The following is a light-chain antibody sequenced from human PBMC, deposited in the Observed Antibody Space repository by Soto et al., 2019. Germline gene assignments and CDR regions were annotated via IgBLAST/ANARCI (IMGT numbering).Light chain of an antibody. V-gene: IGLV2-14*03. Sequence: QSALTQPASVSGFPGQSITIACTGTSSDVGGYNYVSWYQQHPDNAPKLMIYDVSDRPSGVSNRFSGSKSGNTASLTISWLQAEDEADYYCSSYTSTSTLVFGGGTKLTVL. CDR1: SSDVGGYNY. J-gene: IGLJ2*01. CDR3: SSYTSTSTLV. CDR2: DVS.